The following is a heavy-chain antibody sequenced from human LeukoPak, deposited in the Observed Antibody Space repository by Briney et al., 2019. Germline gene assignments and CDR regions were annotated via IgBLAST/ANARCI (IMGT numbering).Heavy chain of an antibody. CDR1: GFTFSSYA. D-gene: IGHD5-18*01. V-gene: IGHV3-23*01. J-gene: IGHJ4*02. Sequence: PGGSLRLSCAASGFTFSSYAMSWVRQAPGKGLEWVSAISGSGGSTYYADSVKGRFTISRDNSKNTLYLQMNSLRAEDTAVYYCAKGLIQLWLSEVYWDYWGQGTLVTVSS. CDR2: ISGSGGST. CDR3: AKGLIQLWLSEVYWDY.